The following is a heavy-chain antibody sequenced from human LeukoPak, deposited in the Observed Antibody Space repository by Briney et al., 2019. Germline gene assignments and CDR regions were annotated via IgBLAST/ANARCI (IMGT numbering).Heavy chain of an antibody. V-gene: IGHV3-30-3*01. J-gene: IGHJ4*02. Sequence: GGSPRLSCAASGFTFSSHAMHWVRQAPGKGLEWVAVISYDGSNKFYADSVKGRFTLSRDNSKNTLYLQMNSLRIEDTAVYYCGRGSVGFGELNYWGQGTLVTVSS. CDR2: ISYDGSNK. CDR3: GRGSVGFGELNY. D-gene: IGHD3-10*01. CDR1: GFTFSSHA.